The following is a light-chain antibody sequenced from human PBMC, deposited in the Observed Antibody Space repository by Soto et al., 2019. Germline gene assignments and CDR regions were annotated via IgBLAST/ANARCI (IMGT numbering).Light chain of an antibody. CDR3: QQYDSYSWT. V-gene: IGKV1-5*01. J-gene: IGKJ1*01. CDR1: QNIRNW. Sequence: DIQMTQSPSTLSASIGDRVTITCRASQNIRNWLAWYQQKPGKAPKLLIYDASSLERGVPSRFSGSGSGTEFTLTISSLQPDDFATYYCQQYDSYSWTFGQGTKVDNK. CDR2: DAS.